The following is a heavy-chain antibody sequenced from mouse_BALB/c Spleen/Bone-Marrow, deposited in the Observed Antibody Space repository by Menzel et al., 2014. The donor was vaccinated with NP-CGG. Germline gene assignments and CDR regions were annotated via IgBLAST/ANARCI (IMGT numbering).Heavy chain of an antibody. D-gene: IGHD1-2*01. J-gene: IGHJ3*01. CDR3: AKNYYYGYVAY. CDR2: INPASSTI. Sequence: EVMLVESGGGLVQPGGSLKLSCAASGFDFSRYWMTWVRQAPGKGLEWIGEINPASSTINYTPSLKDKFIISGDNAKNTLYLQMSKVRSEDTALYYCAKNYYYGYVAYWGQGTLVTVSA. V-gene: IGHV4-1*02. CDR1: GFDFSRYW.